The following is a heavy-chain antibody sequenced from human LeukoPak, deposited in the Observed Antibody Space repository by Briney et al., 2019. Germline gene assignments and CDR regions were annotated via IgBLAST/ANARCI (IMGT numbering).Heavy chain of an antibody. CDR2: ISSSSSYI. D-gene: IGHD5-18*01. V-gene: IGHV3-21*01. J-gene: IGHJ4*02. CDR1: GFTFSSYS. CDR3: ARDLSRGYSYGYPSTGMETRAPWDY. Sequence: KSEGSLRLSCAASGFTFSSYSMNWVRQAPGKGLEWVSSISSSSSYIYYADSVKGRFTISRDNAKNSLYLQMNSLRAEDTAVYYCARDLSRGYSYGYPSTGMETRAPWDYWGQGTLVTVSS.